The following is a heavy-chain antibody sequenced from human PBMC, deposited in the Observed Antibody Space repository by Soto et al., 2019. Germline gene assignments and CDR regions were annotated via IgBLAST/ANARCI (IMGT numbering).Heavy chain of an antibody. CDR3: ARDRGYSSSSLSFDY. CDR1: GFTFSDYY. V-gene: IGHV3-11*06. D-gene: IGHD6-6*01. Sequence: QVQLVESGGGLVKPGGSLRLSCAASGFTFSDYYMSWIRQAPGKGLEWVSYISSSSSYTNYADSVKGRFTISRDNAKNSLYLQMNSLRAEDTAVYYCARDRGYSSSSLSFDYWGQGTLVTVSS. J-gene: IGHJ4*02. CDR2: ISSSSSYT.